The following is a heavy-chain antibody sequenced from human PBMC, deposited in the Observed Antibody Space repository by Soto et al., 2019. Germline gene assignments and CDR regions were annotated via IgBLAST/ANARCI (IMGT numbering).Heavy chain of an antibody. D-gene: IGHD6-19*01. CDR2: ISGGGGDT. CDR1: GFTFSNYA. J-gene: IGHJ4*02. CDR3: AIPSGLTVTGPDY. V-gene: IGHV3-23*01. Sequence: GSLRLACSASGFTFSNYAMSWVRQAPGKGLEWVSAISGGGGDTYYADSVRGRFTISRVNSKNTLYLQMNSLRAEDTAVYYCAIPSGLTVTGPDYWGQGTLVTVSS.